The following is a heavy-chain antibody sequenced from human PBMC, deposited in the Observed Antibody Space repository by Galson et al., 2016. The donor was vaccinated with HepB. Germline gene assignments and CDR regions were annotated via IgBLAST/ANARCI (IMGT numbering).Heavy chain of an antibody. CDR1: GFIFDDYG. CDR2: ISWNRGSK. Sequence: SLRLSCAASGFIFDDYGMHWVRQAPGKGLEWVSGISWNRGSKGYADSVKGRFTISRDNAKKSLYLEMKSLRPEDTAFYYCGKDVGSGGYANGYYYGVDVWGQGTTVTVSS. V-gene: IGHV3-9*01. D-gene: IGHD5-18*01. CDR3: GKDVGSGGYANGYYYGVDV. J-gene: IGHJ6*02.